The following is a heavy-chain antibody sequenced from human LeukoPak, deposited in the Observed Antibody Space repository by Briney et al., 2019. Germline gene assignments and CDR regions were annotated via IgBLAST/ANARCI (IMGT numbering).Heavy chain of an antibody. CDR3: ARALYYYDSSGYYYFDY. CDR1: GYTLTELS. CDR2: IIPIFGTA. J-gene: IGHJ4*02. V-gene: IGHV1-69*13. D-gene: IGHD3-22*01. Sequence: SVKVSCKVSGYTLTELSMHWVRQAPGQGLEWMGGIIPIFGTANYAQKFQGRVTITADESTSTAYMELSSLRSEDTAVYYCARALYYYDSSGYYYFDYWGQGTLVTVSS.